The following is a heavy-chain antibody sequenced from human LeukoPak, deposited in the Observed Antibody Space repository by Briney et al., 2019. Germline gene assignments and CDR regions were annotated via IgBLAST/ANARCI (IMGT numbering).Heavy chain of an antibody. V-gene: IGHV4-59*01. J-gene: IGHJ4*02. Sequence: SETLSLTCTVSGAPISSFSWTWIRQSPGKVLEWIGCIYSSGSTNYNPSLKSRVTISVDVSKKQLSLRLNSVTAADTAVYYCARGRLGGDYWGQGTLVTVSS. D-gene: IGHD3-9*01. CDR1: GAPISSFS. CDR3: ARGRLGGDY. CDR2: IYSSGST.